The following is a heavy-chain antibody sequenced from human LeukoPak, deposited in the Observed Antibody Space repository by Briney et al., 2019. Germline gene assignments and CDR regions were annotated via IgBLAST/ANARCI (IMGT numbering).Heavy chain of an antibody. CDR1: GFTFSSYT. D-gene: IGHD6-19*01. V-gene: IGHV3-23*01. J-gene: IGHJ4*02. CDR2: ISGSGGST. Sequence: GGSLRLSCAASGFTFSSYTMSWVRQAPGKGLEWVSAISGSGGSTYYADSVKGRSTISRDNSKNTLYLQMNSLRAEDTAVYYCAKDSGWYPTKFDYWGQGTLVTVSS. CDR3: AKDSGWYPTKFDY.